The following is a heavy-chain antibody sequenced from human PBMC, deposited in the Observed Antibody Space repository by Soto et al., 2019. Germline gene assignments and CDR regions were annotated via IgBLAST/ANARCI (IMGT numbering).Heavy chain of an antibody. Sequence: PGGSLRLSCAASGFTFSSYGMHWVRQAPGKGLEWVAVIWYDGSNKYYADSVKGRFTISRDNSKNTLYLQMNSLRAEDTAVYYCARDRTFDVLVPAEGSWFDPWGQGTLVTVSS. V-gene: IGHV3-33*01. CDR2: IWYDGSNK. CDR3: ARDRTFDVLVPAEGSWFDP. D-gene: IGHD2-2*01. CDR1: GFTFSSYG. J-gene: IGHJ5*02.